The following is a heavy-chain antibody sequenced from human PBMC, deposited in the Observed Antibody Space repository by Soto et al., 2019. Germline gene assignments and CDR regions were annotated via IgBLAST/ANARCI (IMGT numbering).Heavy chain of an antibody. CDR1: GGSISSGDYY. CDR3: ARDSWSGYYDYYYYYGMDV. D-gene: IGHD3-3*01. Sequence: SETLSLTCAVSGGSISSGDYYWSWIRQPPGKGLEWIGYIYYSGSTYYNPSLKSRVTISVDTSKNQFSLKLSSVTAADTAVYYCARDSWSGYYDYYYYYGMDVWGQGTTVTVSS. CDR2: IYYSGST. J-gene: IGHJ6*02. V-gene: IGHV4-30-4*01.